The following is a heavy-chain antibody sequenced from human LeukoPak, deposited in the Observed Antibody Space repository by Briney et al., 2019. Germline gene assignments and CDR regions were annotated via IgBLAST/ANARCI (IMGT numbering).Heavy chain of an antibody. Sequence: GGFLRLSCAASGFTFSSYAMHWVRQAPGKGLEWVAFISYDGSNKYYADSVKGRFTISRDNSKNTLYLQMYSLRAEDSAVYYCARGVVLAASAPDDAFDIWGQGTMVTVSS. CDR3: ARGVVLAASAPDDAFDI. J-gene: IGHJ3*02. CDR1: GFTFSSYA. D-gene: IGHD2-15*01. V-gene: IGHV3-30-3*01. CDR2: ISYDGSNK.